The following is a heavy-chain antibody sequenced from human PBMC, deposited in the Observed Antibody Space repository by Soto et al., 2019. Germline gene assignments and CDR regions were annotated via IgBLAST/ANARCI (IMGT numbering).Heavy chain of an antibody. CDR3: AKRGYGDPTFTIYYYYMDV. CDR2: ISGSGGST. D-gene: IGHD4-17*01. V-gene: IGHV3-23*01. CDR1: GFTFSSYA. Sequence: EVQLLESGGGLVQPGVSLRLSCAASGFTFSSYAMSWVRQAPGKGLEWVSAISGSGGSTYYADSVKGRFTISRDNSKNTLYLQMNSLRAEDTAVYYCAKRGYGDPTFTIYYYYMDVWGKGTTVTVSS. J-gene: IGHJ6*03.